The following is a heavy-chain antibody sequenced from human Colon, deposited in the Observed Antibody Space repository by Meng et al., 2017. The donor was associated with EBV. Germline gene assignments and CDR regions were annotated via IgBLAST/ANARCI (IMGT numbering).Heavy chain of an antibody. V-gene: IGHV4-31*03. J-gene: IGHJ2*01. Sequence: ESVPGLVKPSQTLSLTCTVYGGSNSSGNTYWSWIRQHAGKGLEYIGCIYYSGSTYYNPSLKSRVIISVDTSKNQFSLRLNSVTAADTAVYYCASLYGDSSVWYLDLWGRGTLVTVSS. CDR2: IYYSGST. D-gene: IGHD4-17*01. CDR1: GGSNSSGNTY. CDR3: ASLYGDSSVWYLDL.